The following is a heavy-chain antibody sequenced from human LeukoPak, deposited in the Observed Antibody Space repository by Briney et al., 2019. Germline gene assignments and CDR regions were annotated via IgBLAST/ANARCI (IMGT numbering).Heavy chain of an antibody. D-gene: IGHD5-12*01. CDR3: ARDETNSGYDYGAFDI. V-gene: IGHV4-59*01. CDR2: IYYSGST. CDR1: GGSLNNYY. Sequence: PSETLSLTCTVSGGSLNNYYWSWIREPPGKGWGWFGNIYYSGSTNYNPSLKSRVTISVDTSKNQFSLKLSSVTAADTAVYYCARDETNSGYDYGAFDIWGQGTMVTVSS. J-gene: IGHJ3*02.